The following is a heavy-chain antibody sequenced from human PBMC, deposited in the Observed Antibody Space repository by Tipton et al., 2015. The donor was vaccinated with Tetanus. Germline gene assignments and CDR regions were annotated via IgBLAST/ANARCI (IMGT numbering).Heavy chain of an antibody. J-gene: IGHJ4*02. Sequence: TLSLTCTVSGGSIRSGGYYWTWIRQHPERGLEWIGYIYYTGNTYYNPSLKSRVTISVDRSKNQFSLKLSSVTAADTAVYFCARGGTMVHGVILQDHFYYWGQGTLVTVSS. D-gene: IGHD3-10*01. V-gene: IGHV4-30-4*01. CDR1: GGSIRSGGYY. CDR3: ARGGTMVHGVILQDHFYY. CDR2: IYYTGNT.